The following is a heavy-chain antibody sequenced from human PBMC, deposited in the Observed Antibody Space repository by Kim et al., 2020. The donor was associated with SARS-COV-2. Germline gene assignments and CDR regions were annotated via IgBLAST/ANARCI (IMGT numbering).Heavy chain of an antibody. V-gene: IGHV3-7*03. CDR1: GFTFSSYW. D-gene: IGHD2-2*02. Sequence: GGSLRLSCAASGFTFSSYWMSWVRQAPGKGLEWVANIKQDGSEKYYVDSVKGRFTISRDNAKNSLYLQMNSLRAEDTAVYYCARDFTHLYCSSTSCYKDLGYYYYYGMDVWGQGTTVTVSS. J-gene: IGHJ6*02. CDR2: IKQDGSEK. CDR3: ARDFTHLYCSSTSCYKDLGYYYYYGMDV.